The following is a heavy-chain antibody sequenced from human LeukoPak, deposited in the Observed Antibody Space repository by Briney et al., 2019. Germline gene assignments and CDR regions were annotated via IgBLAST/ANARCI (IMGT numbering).Heavy chain of an antibody. J-gene: IGHJ4*02. Sequence: GGSLRLSCAASGFTFSSYAMSWVRQAPGKGLEWVSAISGSGGSTYYADSVKGRFTISRDNSKNTLYLQMNSLRAEGTAVYYCAKSPGYGSGSYVDYWGQGTLVTVSS. CDR2: ISGSGGST. V-gene: IGHV3-23*01. CDR3: AKSPGYGSGSYVDY. CDR1: GFTFSSYA. D-gene: IGHD3-10*01.